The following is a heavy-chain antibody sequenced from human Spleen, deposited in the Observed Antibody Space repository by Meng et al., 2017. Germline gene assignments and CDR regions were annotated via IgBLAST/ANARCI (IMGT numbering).Heavy chain of an antibody. Sequence: GGSLRLSCADSGFTFSGYSMNWVRQAPGKGLEWVSSISSSSSYIDYAGSVKGRFTISRDNAKKSLYLQMNSLRAEDTAVYYCARGDVWFGELYWFDPWGQGTLVTVSS. V-gene: IGHV3-21*01. CDR1: GFTFSGYS. CDR3: ARGDVWFGELYWFDP. D-gene: IGHD3-10*01. J-gene: IGHJ5*02. CDR2: ISSSSSYI.